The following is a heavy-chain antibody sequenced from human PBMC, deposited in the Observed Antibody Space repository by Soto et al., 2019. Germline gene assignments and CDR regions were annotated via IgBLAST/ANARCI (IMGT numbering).Heavy chain of an antibody. CDR3: ARYSNYVDY. CDR1: GGSISSYY. V-gene: IGHV4-59*01. D-gene: IGHD4-4*01. J-gene: IGHJ4*02. Sequence: SETLSLTCTVPGGSISSYYWSWIRQPPGKGLEWIGYIYYSGSTNYNPSLKSRVTISVDTSKNQFSLKLSSVTAADTAVYYCARYSNYVDYWGQGTLVTVSS. CDR2: IYYSGST.